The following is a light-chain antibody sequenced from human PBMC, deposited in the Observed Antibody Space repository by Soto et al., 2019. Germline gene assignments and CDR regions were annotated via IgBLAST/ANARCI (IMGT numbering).Light chain of an antibody. V-gene: IGLV2-14*01. CDR1: SSDVGAYNY. CDR2: GVS. CDR3: ISYTGSSTSYV. J-gene: IGLJ1*01. Sequence: QSALTQPASVSASPGQSITISCSGTSSDVGAYNYVAWYQQFPGKTPKLIIYGVSSRPSGVSSRFSGSKSGNTASLTISGLQAEDEADYYCISYTGSSTSYVFGTRTKVTVL.